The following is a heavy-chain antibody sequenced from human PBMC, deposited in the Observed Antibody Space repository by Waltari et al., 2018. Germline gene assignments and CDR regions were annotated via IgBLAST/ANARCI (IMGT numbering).Heavy chain of an antibody. CDR3: ARGGWGGWFDP. V-gene: IGHV4-59*01. J-gene: IGHJ5*02. Sequence: QVQLQESGPGLVKPSETLSLTCTVSGGSISSYYWSWIRQPPGKGLEWIGYIYYSGSTNYNPSLKSRVTISVDTSKNQFSLKLSSVTAADTAVYYCARGGWGGWFDPWGQGTLVTVSS. D-gene: IGHD3-16*01. CDR2: IYYSGST. CDR1: GGSISSYY.